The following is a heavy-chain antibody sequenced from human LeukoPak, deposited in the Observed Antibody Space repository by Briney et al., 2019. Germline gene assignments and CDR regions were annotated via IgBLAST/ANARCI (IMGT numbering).Heavy chain of an antibody. CDR2: INPNSGGT. Sequence: ASVKVSCKASGCTFTGYYMHWVRQAPGQGLEWMGWINPNSGGTNYAQKFQGRVTMTRDTSISTAYMELSRLRSDDTAVYYCARDGAVAATIELDYWGQGTLVTVSS. J-gene: IGHJ4*02. D-gene: IGHD2-15*01. CDR1: GCTFTGYY. V-gene: IGHV1-2*02. CDR3: ARDGAVAATIELDY.